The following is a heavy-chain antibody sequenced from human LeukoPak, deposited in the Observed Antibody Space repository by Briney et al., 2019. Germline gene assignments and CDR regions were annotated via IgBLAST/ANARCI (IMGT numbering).Heavy chain of an antibody. D-gene: IGHD6-19*01. V-gene: IGHV3-23*01. J-gene: IGHJ4*02. CDR3: AKAGRPQAVAGWIDY. CDR1: GFTFNNYV. Sequence: GGSLRLSCAASGFTFNNYVMSWVRQAPGKGLEWVSAMGGGGTTYYADYVKGRFTISRDTSKNTLYLQMNSLRAEDAAIYYCAKAGRPQAVAGWIDYWGQGTLVTVSS. CDR2: MGGGGTT.